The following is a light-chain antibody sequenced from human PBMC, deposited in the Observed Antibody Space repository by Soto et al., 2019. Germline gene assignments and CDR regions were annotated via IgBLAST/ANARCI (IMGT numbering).Light chain of an antibody. CDR1: QSVSSN. CDR3: QQYNNWPYT. CDR2: GAS. V-gene: IGKV3-15*01. Sequence: EIDMAPPPTTPSMSPGGRDHLSCRASQSVSSNLAWYQQKPGQAPRLLIYGASTRATGIPARFSGSGSGTEFTLTISSLQSEDFAVYYCQQYNNWPYTFGQGTKVDIK. J-gene: IGKJ2*01.